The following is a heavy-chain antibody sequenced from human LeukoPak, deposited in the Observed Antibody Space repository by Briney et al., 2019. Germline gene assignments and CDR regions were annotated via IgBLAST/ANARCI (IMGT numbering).Heavy chain of an antibody. D-gene: IGHD1-20*01. CDR3: AKLNNWNDLSRFDP. CDR2: ISADGDTM. J-gene: IGHJ5*02. V-gene: IGHV3-48*01. CDR1: GFTFSSYT. Sequence: GSLRLSCAASGFTFSSYTMNWVRQAPGKGLEWISYISADGDTMYYADSVKGRFTISRDNAKNSLYLQMNSLRAEDTAVYYCAKLNNWNDLSRFDPWGQGTLVTVSS.